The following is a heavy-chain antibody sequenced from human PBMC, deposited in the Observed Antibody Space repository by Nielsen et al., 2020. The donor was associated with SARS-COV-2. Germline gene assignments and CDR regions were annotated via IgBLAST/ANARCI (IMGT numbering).Heavy chain of an antibody. V-gene: IGHV4-59*13. CDR3: ARTPPHPHYHYHYGMDV. Sequence: SETLSLTCAVSGGSITTYYWHWIRQSPGKGLEWIGYIYYSGNTNYNPSLKSRVTISVDTSKNQFSLKLSSVTAEDTAVYYCARTPPHPHYHYHYGMDVWGQGTTVTVSS. J-gene: IGHJ6*02. CDR2: IYYSGNT. CDR1: GGSITTYY.